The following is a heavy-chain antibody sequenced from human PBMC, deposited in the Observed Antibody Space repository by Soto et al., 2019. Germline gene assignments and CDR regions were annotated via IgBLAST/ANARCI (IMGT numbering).Heavy chain of an antibody. D-gene: IGHD3-22*01. CDR1: GGTFSIYA. J-gene: IGHJ4*02. Sequence: SVKVSCKASGGTFSIYAVSWVLQAPGQGLEWMGGIIPIFGTANYAQKFQGRVTITADESTSTAYMELSSLRSEDTAVYYCARERLHYYDSNGYRDWGQGTLVTVSS. CDR3: ARERLHYYDSNGYRD. CDR2: IIPIFGTA. V-gene: IGHV1-69*13.